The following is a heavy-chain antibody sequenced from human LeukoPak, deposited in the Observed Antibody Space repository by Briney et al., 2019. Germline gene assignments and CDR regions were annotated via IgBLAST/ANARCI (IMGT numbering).Heavy chain of an antibody. D-gene: IGHD6-13*01. CDR2: INHSGST. CDR1: GGSFSGYY. Sequence: PSETLSLTCAVYGGSFSGYYWSWIRQPPGKGLEWIGEINHSGSTNYNPSLKSRVTISVDTSKNQFSLRLSSVTAADTAVYYCARDHRIAAAGAWHWYFDLWGRGTLVTVSS. V-gene: IGHV4-34*01. CDR3: ARDHRIAAAGAWHWYFDL. J-gene: IGHJ2*01.